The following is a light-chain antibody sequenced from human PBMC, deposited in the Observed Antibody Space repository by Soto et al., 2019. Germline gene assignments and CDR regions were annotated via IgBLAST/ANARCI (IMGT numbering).Light chain of an antibody. CDR2: SNN. CDR3: AAWDDSLNGPGVV. J-gene: IGLJ2*01. CDR1: SSNIGSNT. V-gene: IGLV1-44*01. Sequence: QSVLTQPPSASGTPGQRVTISCSGRSSNIGSNTVNWYQHLPGTAPKLLIYSNNQRPSGVPDRFSGSTSGTSASLAISGLQSEDEADYYCAAWDDSLNGPGVVFGGGTKLTVL.